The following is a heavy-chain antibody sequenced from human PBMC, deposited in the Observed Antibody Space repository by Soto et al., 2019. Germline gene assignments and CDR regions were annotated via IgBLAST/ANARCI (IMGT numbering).Heavy chain of an antibody. J-gene: IGHJ1*01. CDR3: ARPRSSGSFPYFQL. D-gene: IGHD3-10*01. V-gene: IGHV4-34*01. Sequence: TCSFDAEFLSVYNCGEVLRPPGKGLEWIGEINHSGSTNYHPSVKSRVTISVDTSKIQFSLKLSSVTAADTAVYYGARPRSSGSFPYFQLWGQLTRFIVS. CDR2: INHSGST. CDR1: AEFLSVYN.